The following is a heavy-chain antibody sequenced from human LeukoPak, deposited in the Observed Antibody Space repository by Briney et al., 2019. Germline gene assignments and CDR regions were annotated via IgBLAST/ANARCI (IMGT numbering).Heavy chain of an antibody. Sequence: GGSLRLSCAASGFTFSSYSMNWVRQAPGKGLEWVSSISSSSSYIYYADSVKGRFTISRDNAKNSLYLQMNSLRAEDTAVYYCARDHAYCSGGSCYDESLNWFDPWGQGTLVTVSS. CDR2: ISSSSSYI. D-gene: IGHD2-15*01. J-gene: IGHJ5*02. CDR1: GFTFSSYS. V-gene: IGHV3-21*01. CDR3: ARDHAYCSGGSCYDESLNWFDP.